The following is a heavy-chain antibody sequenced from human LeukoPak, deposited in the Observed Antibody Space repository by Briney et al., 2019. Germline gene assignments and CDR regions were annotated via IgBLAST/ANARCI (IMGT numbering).Heavy chain of an antibody. J-gene: IGHJ5*02. V-gene: IGHV1-46*01. CDR3: ARGAYYYDSSGKELPYNWFDP. Sequence: ASVKVSCTASGYTFTSYYMHWVRQAPGQGLEWMGIINPSGGSTSYAQKFQGRVTMTRDTSTSTVYMELSSLRSEDTAVYYCARGAYYYDSSGKELPYNWFDPWGQGTLVTVSS. CDR2: INPSGGST. CDR1: GYTFTSYY. D-gene: IGHD3-22*01.